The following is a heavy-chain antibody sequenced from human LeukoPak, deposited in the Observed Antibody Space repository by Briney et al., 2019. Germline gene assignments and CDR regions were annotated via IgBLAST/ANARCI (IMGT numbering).Heavy chain of an antibody. V-gene: IGHV4-59*08. CDR1: GGSMRSNY. Sequence: LVTLSLTCTVSGGSMRSNYWSLTRQPPGKGLEWIGNIYYSGSTYYNPSLKSRVTISVDTSKNQFSLSLSSVTAADTAVYYCARITIVVEGYGMDVWGQGTTVTVSS. D-gene: IGHD2-21*01. J-gene: IGHJ6*02. CDR3: ARITIVVEGYGMDV. CDR2: IYYSGST.